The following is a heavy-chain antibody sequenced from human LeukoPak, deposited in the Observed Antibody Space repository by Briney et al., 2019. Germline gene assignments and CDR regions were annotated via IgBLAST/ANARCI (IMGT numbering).Heavy chain of an antibody. V-gene: IGHV3-30*03. CDR1: GFTFSSYG. Sequence: PGRSLRLSCAASGFTFSSYGMHWVRQAPGKGLEWVAVMSYDGSNKYYADSVKGRFTISRDNAKNSLYLQMNSLRAEDTAVYYCASSYSSSWLDYWGQGTLVTVSS. CDR2: MSYDGSNK. D-gene: IGHD6-13*01. CDR3: ASSYSSSWLDY. J-gene: IGHJ4*02.